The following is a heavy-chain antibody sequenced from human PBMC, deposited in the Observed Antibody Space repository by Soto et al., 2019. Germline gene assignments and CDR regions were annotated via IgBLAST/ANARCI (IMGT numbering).Heavy chain of an antibody. CDR2: MNPNSGNT. V-gene: IGHV1-8*01. D-gene: IGHD6-19*01. Sequence: QVQLVQSGAEVKKPGASVKVSCKASGYTFTSYDINWVRQATGQGLEWMGWMNPNSGNTGYAQKFQGRVTMTKHTSISTAYMELSSLRSEDTAVYYCARERSSGWYVDYWGQGTLVTVSS. CDR3: ARERSSGWYVDY. CDR1: GYTFTSYD. J-gene: IGHJ4*02.